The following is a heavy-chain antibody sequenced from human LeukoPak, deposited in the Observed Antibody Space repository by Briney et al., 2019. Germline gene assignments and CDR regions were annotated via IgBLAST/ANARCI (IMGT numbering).Heavy chain of an antibody. J-gene: IGHJ4*02. V-gene: IGHV3-21*06. CDR3: ARDINPDHPMMADVDPDH. CDR2: ISSSGRYI. D-gene: IGHD5-24*01. Sequence: AGGSLTLSCADSTSSFSSYTMYWVRQTPGGGLEWVSAISSSGRYIYYADSVKGRFTISRDNAKNLLFLQMDSLRVDDTAMYYCARDINPDHPMMADVDPDHWGQGTLVTVSS. CDR1: TSSFSSYT.